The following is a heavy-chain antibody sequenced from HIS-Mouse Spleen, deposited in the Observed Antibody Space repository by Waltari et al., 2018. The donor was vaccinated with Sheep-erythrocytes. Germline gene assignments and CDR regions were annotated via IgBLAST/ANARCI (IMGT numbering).Heavy chain of an antibody. V-gene: IGHV3-66*01. CDR3: ARDSNWNYAFDI. CDR2: IYSGGST. CDR1: GFTVSSNY. D-gene: IGHD1-7*01. Sequence: EVQLVESGGGLVQPGGSLRLSCAASGFTVSSNYMSWVRQAPGKGLRWVSVIYSGGSTYYADSLKGRFTISRDNSKNTLYLQMNSLRAEDTAVYYCARDSNWNYAFDIWGQGTMVTVSS. J-gene: IGHJ3*02.